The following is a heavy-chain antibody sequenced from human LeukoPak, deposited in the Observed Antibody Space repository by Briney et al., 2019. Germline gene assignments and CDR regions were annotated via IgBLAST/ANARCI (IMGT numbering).Heavy chain of an antibody. CDR3: AKLFCSGGSCYVDH. Sequence: GGSLRLSCAASGFTFSSYGMRWVRQAPGKGLEGVSVISGSGGSTYYADSVKGRFTISRDNSTNTLYLQMNSLRAEDTAVYYCAKLFCSGGSCYVDHWGQGTLVTVSS. J-gene: IGHJ4*02. CDR1: GFTFSSYG. V-gene: IGHV3-23*01. CDR2: ISGSGGST. D-gene: IGHD2-15*01.